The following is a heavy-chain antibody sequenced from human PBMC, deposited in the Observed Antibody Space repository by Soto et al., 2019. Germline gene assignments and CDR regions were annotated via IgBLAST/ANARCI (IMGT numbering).Heavy chain of an antibody. D-gene: IGHD3-22*01. CDR2: IHSSGSI. CDR3: ARDLDGLHDDTSGPFPRPG. CDR1: GGSISSDDYY. Sequence: TSETLSLTCSVSGGSISSDDYYWSWIRQAPGRGLEWIGYIHSSGSIYYNPSLKSRATMSIDTAGNQFSLKVSSVTVADTAVYYCARDLDGLHDDTSGPFPRPGWGQGTLVTVSS. J-gene: IGHJ1*01. V-gene: IGHV4-30-4*01.